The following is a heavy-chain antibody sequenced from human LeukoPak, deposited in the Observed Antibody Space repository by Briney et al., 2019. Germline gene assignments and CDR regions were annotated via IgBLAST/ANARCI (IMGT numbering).Heavy chain of an antibody. CDR2: ISYDGGNK. V-gene: IGHV3-30*18. CDR3: AKDPGASYYDSSGYYPSSIDY. D-gene: IGHD3-22*01. Sequence: GGSLRLSCAASGFTFGSYGMHWVRQAPGKGLEWVAVISYDGGNKSYADSVKGRFTISRDNSKNTLHLQMNSLRAEDTAVYYCAKDPGASYYDSSGYYPSSIDYWGQGTLVTVSS. CDR1: GFTFGSYG. J-gene: IGHJ4*02.